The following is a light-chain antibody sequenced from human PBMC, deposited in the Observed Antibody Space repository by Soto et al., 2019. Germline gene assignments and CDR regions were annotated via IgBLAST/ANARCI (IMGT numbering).Light chain of an antibody. J-gene: IGKJ1*01. CDR3: HQYGSSPWT. CDR2: GAD. V-gene: IGKV3-20*01. CDR1: QTIRSNY. Sequence: ETVLTQSPGTLSLSPGERATLSCRDSQTIRSNYLAWYRQTPGQAPRLLIYGADNRATGLADRFSGSGSGTDFPLIIGRLEPEGLELYYCHQYGSSPWTFGQGTNVEIK.